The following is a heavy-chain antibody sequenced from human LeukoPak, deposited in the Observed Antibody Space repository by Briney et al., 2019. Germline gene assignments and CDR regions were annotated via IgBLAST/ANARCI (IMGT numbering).Heavy chain of an antibody. CDR1: GFTFSNYW. CDR2: IVDSGTST. Sequence: GGSLRLSCAASGFTFSNYWMHWVRQAPGKWLEWVSAIVDSGTSTYYADSVKGRFTISRDNSKNTLYLQVGSLRAEDMAVYYCAREDSQAAAGAFDIWGQGTMVTVSS. CDR3: AREDSQAAAGAFDI. D-gene: IGHD6-13*01. V-gene: IGHV3-NL1*01. J-gene: IGHJ3*02.